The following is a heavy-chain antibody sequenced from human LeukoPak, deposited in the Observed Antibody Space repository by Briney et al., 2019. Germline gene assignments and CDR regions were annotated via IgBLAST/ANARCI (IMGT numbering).Heavy chain of an antibody. CDR3: ARSDYHNSGSHTVFDAFDI. D-gene: IGHD3-10*01. J-gene: IGHJ3*02. V-gene: IGHV4-59*01. Sequence: PSETLSLTCSVSDGSINSYYWNWIRRPPGKGLEWIGYIDDSGNTNYNPSLKSQVTISVDKSKNQFSLKLSFVTAADTAMYYCARSDYHNSGSHTVFDAFDIWGQGTGVTVSS. CDR1: DGSINSYY. CDR2: IDDSGNT.